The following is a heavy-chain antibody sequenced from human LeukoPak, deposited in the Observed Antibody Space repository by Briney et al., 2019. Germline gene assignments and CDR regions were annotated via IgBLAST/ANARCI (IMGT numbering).Heavy chain of an antibody. D-gene: IGHD6-19*01. Sequence: PGGSLRLSCAASGFTFSSYATSWVRQAPGKGLEWVSAISGSGGSTYYADSVKGRFTISRDNSKNTLYLQMNSLRAEDTAVYYCAKDNKQWLLYYYGMDVWGQGTTVTVSS. CDR1: GFTFSSYA. V-gene: IGHV3-23*01. CDR3: AKDNKQWLLYYYGMDV. J-gene: IGHJ6*02. CDR2: ISGSGGST.